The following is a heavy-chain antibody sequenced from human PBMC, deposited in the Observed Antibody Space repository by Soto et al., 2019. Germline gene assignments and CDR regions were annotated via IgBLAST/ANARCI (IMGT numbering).Heavy chain of an antibody. J-gene: IGHJ4*02. CDR1: GYNLNTYG. V-gene: IGHV1-18*01. CDR2: ISANNDHT. Sequence: QVQLVQSGAEVKKHGASVKVSCKASGYNLNTYGITWVRQAPGQGLEWMGWISANNDHTNYPQKLQGRVTMTTDTSTSTAFMELRSLTSDVTAVYYFARGTDFDYWGQGTLVTVSS. CDR3: ARGTDFDY.